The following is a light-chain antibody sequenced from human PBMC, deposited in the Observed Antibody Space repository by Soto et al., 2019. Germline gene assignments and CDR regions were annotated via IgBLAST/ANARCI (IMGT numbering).Light chain of an antibody. CDR3: QQSYSTPLT. V-gene: IGKV1-39*01. CDR2: AAS. CDR1: QGISSY. J-gene: IGKJ4*01. Sequence: DIQLTQSPSFLSASVGDRVTTTCRASQGISSYLAWYQQKPGKAPKLLIYAASSLQSGVPSRFSGSGSGTDFTLTISSLQPEDFATYYCQQSYSTPLTFGGGTKVDIK.